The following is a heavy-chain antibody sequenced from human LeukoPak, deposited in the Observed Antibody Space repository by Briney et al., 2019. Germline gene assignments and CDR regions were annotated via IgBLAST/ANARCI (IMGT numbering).Heavy chain of an antibody. J-gene: IGHJ6*03. CDR2: IYYSGST. D-gene: IGHD4-11*01. V-gene: IGHV4-39*07. Sequence: SETLSLTCTVSGGSISSSSYYWGWIRQPPGKGLEWIGSIYYSGSTYYNPSLKSRVTISVDTSKNQFSLKLSSVTAVDTAVYYCARNKQGYSKLGYYYYYMDVWGKGTTVTVSS. CDR3: ARNKQGYSKLGYYYYYMDV. CDR1: GGSISSSSYY.